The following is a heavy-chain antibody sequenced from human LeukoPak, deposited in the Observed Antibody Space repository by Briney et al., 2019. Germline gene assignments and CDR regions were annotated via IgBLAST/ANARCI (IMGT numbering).Heavy chain of an antibody. Sequence: SVKVSCKASGVTFSIYAISWVRQAPGQGLEWMGGIVPILGTASYAQKFQGRVTITADESTSTAFMELSSLRADDTAVYYCASNVWLRGGDYWYFDLWGRGTLVTVSS. V-gene: IGHV1-69*01. CDR3: ASNVWLRGGDYWYFDL. J-gene: IGHJ2*01. CDR2: IVPILGTA. CDR1: GVTFSIYA. D-gene: IGHD5-18*01.